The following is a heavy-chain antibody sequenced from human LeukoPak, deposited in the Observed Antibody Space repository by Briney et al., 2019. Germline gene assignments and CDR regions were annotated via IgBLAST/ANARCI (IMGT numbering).Heavy chain of an antibody. CDR3: AREEATKSRDAFDI. CDR2: ISACNGNT. D-gene: IGHD5-24*01. V-gene: IGHV1-18*01. CDR1: GYTFTSYG. Sequence: ASVKVSCKASGYTFTSYGISWVRQAPGQGLEWMGWISACNGNTNYAQKLQGRVTMTTDTSTSTAYMELRSLRSDDTAVYYCAREEATKSRDAFDIWGQGTMITVSS. J-gene: IGHJ3*02.